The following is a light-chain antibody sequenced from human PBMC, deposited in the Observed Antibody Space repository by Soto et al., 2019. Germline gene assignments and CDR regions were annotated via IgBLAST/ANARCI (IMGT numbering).Light chain of an antibody. CDR3: AAWDGSLDGRFV. CDR1: SSNIGTNY. CDR2: SND. V-gene: IGLV1-47*02. J-gene: IGLJ1*01. Sequence: KRVTISCSGSSSNIGTNYVNWYQQLPGSAPKLLIYSNDQRPAGVPDRFSGSKSGTSASLAISGLRSEDEAEYFCAAWDGSLDGRFVFGAGTKSPS.